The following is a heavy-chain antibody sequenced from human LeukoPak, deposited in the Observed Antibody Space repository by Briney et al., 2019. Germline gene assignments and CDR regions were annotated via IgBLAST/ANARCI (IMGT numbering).Heavy chain of an antibody. J-gene: IGHJ4*02. D-gene: IGHD1-1*01. V-gene: IGHV4-34*01. CDR2: INHSGST. CDR1: GGSFSGYY. Sequence: PSETLSLTCAVYGGSFSGYYWSWIPQPPGKGLEWIGEINHSGSTNYNPSLKSRVTISVDTSRNQFSLKLSSVTAADTAVYYCARGLVSWNDIYFDYWGQGTLVTVSS. CDR3: ARGLVSWNDIYFDY.